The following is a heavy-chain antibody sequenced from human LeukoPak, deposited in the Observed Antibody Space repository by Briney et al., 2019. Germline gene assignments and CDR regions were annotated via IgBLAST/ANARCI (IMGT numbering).Heavy chain of an antibody. CDR3: AREEWAAARVYRFDP. CDR2: INPNSGGT. CDR1: GYTFTGYY. V-gene: IGHV1-2*02. J-gene: IGHJ5*02. Sequence: ASVKVSCKASGYTFTGYYMHWVRQAPGQGLEWMGWINPNSGGTNYAQKFQGRVTMTRDTSISTAYMELSRLRSDDTAVYYCAREEWAAARVYRFDPWGQGTLVTVSS. D-gene: IGHD6-13*01.